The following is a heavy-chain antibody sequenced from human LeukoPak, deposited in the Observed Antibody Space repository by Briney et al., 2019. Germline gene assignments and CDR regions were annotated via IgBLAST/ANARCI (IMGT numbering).Heavy chain of an antibody. CDR2: IIPIFGIA. J-gene: IGHJ4*02. Sequence: VASVKVSCKASGGTFSSYAISWVRQAPGQGLDWMGRIIPIFGIANYAQKFQGRVTITADKSTSTAYMELSSLRSEDTAVYYCARDSSGYYGEGNFDYWGQGTLVTVSS. CDR1: GGTFSSYA. D-gene: IGHD3-22*01. CDR3: ARDSSGYYGEGNFDY. V-gene: IGHV1-69*04.